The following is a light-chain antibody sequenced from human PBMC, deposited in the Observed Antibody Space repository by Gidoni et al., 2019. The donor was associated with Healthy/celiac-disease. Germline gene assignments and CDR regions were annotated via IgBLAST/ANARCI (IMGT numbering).Light chain of an antibody. Sequence: SYVLTQPPSVSVAPGKTARITCGGNNIGSKSVHWHQQKPGQAPVLVIYYDSDRRSAIPEPFSGSNSGNTATLTISRVEAGDEADYYCQVWDSGSDHPGVFGGGTKLTVL. J-gene: IGLJ2*01. CDR1: NIGSKS. CDR3: QVWDSGSDHPGV. CDR2: YDS. V-gene: IGLV3-21*04.